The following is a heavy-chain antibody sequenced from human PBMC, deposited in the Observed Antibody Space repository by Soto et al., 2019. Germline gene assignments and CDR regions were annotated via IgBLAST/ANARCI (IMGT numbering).Heavy chain of an antibody. J-gene: IGHJ6*02. CDR1: GGTFSSYA. CDR2: IIPIFGTA. CDR3: ARSEEDSDYYYYGLDV. D-gene: IGHD2-15*01. V-gene: IGHV1-69*13. Sequence: SVKVSCKASGGTFSSYAISWVRQAPGQGLEWMGGIIPIFGTANYAQKFQGRVTITADESTSTAYMQLNSVTPEDTAVYFCARSEEDSDYYYYGLDVWGQGTTVTVSS.